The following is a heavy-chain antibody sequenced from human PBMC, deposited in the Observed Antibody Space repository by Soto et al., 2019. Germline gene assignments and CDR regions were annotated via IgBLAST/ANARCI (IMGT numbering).Heavy chain of an antibody. V-gene: IGHV5-51*01. CDR3: ARRYDSSGYYYWDLDY. CDR1: GYSFTSYW. D-gene: IGHD3-22*01. CDR2: IYPGDSDT. Sequence: GESLKISCKGSGYSFTSYWIGWVRQMPGKGLEWMGIIYPGDSDTRYSPSFQGQVTISADKSISTAYLQWSSLKASDTAMYYCARRYDSSGYYYWDLDYWGQGTLVTVSS. J-gene: IGHJ4*02.